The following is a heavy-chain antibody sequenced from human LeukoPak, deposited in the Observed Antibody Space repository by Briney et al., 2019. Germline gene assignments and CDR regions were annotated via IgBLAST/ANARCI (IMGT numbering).Heavy chain of an antibody. CDR2: IYYSGST. Sequence: PSETLSLTCTVSGDSISSSSSYWGWIRQPPGEGLEWIGSIYYSGSTYYNTSLKSRVTISVDTSKNQFSLKLSSVTAADTAVYYCARDLYYYDTLLGLDLWGRGTLVTVSS. D-gene: IGHD3-22*01. V-gene: IGHV4-39*07. J-gene: IGHJ2*01. CDR3: ARDLYYYDTLLGLDL. CDR1: GDSISSSSSY.